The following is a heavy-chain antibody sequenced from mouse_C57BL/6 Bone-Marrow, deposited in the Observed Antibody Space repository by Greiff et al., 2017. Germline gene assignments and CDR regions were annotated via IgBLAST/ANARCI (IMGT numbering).Heavy chain of an antibody. CDR2: IWTGGGT. J-gene: IGHJ3*01. D-gene: IGHD1-1*01. V-gene: IGHV2-9-1*01. CDR3: ARFYYGISWGLAY. Sequence: VMLVESGPGLVAPSQSLYITCTVSGFSLTSYAISWVRQPPGKGLEWIGVIWTGGGTNYNSALKFRLSISKDNSKRQVFLKMNSLQTDDTARYYCARFYYGISWGLAYWGQGTLVTVSA. CDR1: GFSLTSYA.